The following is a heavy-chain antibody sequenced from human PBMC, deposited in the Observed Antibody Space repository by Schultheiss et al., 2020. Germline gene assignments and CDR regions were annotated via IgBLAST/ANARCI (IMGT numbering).Heavy chain of an antibody. J-gene: IGHJ3*02. V-gene: IGHV4-34*01. CDR1: GGSFSGYY. CDR3: ARVLQQIDAFDI. Sequence: SETLSLTCAVYGGSFSGYYWSWIRQPPGKGLEWIGEINHSGSTNYNPSLKSRVTMSVDTSKNQFSLKLSSVTAADTAVYYCARVLQQIDAFDIWGQGTMVTVSS. D-gene: IGHD4/OR15-4a*01. CDR2: INHSGST.